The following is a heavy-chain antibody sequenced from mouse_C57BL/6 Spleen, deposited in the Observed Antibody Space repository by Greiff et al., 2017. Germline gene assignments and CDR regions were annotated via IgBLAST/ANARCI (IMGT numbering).Heavy chain of an antibody. CDR3: AREEYERRGFDY. D-gene: IGHD2-12*01. V-gene: IGHV1-64*01. Sequence: QVQLQQPGAELVKPGASVKLSCKASGYTFTSYWMHWVKQRPGQGLEWIGMIHPNSGSTNYNEKFKSKATLTVDKSSSTAYMQLSSLTSEDSAVYYCAREEYERRGFDYWGQGTTLTCSS. CDR2: IHPNSGST. CDR1: GYTFTSYW. J-gene: IGHJ2*01.